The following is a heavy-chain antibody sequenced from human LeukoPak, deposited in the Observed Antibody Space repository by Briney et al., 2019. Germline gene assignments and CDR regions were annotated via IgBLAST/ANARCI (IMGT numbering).Heavy chain of an antibody. Sequence: GGSLRLSWACLGFTHIRDYMSWLRQAPGKGLEWVSVIYSCGSTYYADSVKGRFTISRDNSKNTLYLQMNSLRAEDTAVYYCAYCWCHGNCVGAFDYWGQGTMVIVSS. D-gene: IGHD2-15*01. CDR3: AYCWCHGNCVGAFDY. CDR1: GFTHIRDY. J-gene: IGHJ4*02. V-gene: IGHV3-66*01. CDR2: IYSCGST.